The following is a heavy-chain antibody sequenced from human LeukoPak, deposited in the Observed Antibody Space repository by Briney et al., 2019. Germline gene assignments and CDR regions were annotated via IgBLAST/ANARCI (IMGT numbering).Heavy chain of an antibody. V-gene: IGHV3-30*14. D-gene: IGHD6-13*01. CDR2: ISYDGSNK. J-gene: IGHJ4*02. Sequence: PGRSLRLSCAASGFTFSSYAMHWVRQAPGKGLEWVAVISYDGSNKYYADSVKGRFTISRDNSKNTLYLQMNSLRAEDTAVYYCARGQLKGIALYYWGQGTLVTVSS. CDR1: GFTFSSYA. CDR3: ARGQLKGIALYY.